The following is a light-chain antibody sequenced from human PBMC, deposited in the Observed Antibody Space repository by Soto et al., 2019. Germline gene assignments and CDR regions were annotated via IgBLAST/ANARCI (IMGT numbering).Light chain of an antibody. Sequence: DFQMTQSPSTLSASVGDRVTITCRASQNIMSRLAWFQQKPGKAPKLLIYDASSLESGVPQRFSGSGSGTEFTLTISSLQPDDFATYYCQQYNSYSITFGQGTRLEIK. J-gene: IGKJ5*01. CDR2: DAS. V-gene: IGKV1-5*01. CDR3: QQYNSYSIT. CDR1: QNIMSR.